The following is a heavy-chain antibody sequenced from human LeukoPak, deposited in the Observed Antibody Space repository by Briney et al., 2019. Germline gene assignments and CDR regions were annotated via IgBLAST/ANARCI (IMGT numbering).Heavy chain of an antibody. Sequence: PSETLSLTCTASGGSISSYYWGSLRQPPGKGLEWIGYIYYSGSTNYNPSLKSRVTISVDTSKNQFSLKLSSVTAADPAVYYCAREWFGELSSPWFDPWGQGTLVTASS. V-gene: IGHV4-59*01. CDR3: AREWFGELSSPWFDP. D-gene: IGHD3-10*01. CDR1: GGSISSYY. CDR2: IYYSGST. J-gene: IGHJ5*02.